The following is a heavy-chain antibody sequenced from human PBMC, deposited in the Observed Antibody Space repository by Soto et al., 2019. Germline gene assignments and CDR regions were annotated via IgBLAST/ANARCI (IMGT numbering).Heavy chain of an antibody. CDR3: TRSCYDFWSCFYYYYYMDV. J-gene: IGHJ6*03. D-gene: IGHD3-3*01. CDR2: IRSKANSYAT. Sequence: EVQLVESGGGLVQPGGSLKLSCAASGFTFSGSAMHWVRQASGKGLEWVGRIRSKANSYATAYAASVKGRFTISRDDSKNTAYLQMNCLKTEDTAVYYCTRSCYDFWSCFYYYYYMDVWGKGTTVTVSS. V-gene: IGHV3-73*01. CDR1: GFTFSGSA.